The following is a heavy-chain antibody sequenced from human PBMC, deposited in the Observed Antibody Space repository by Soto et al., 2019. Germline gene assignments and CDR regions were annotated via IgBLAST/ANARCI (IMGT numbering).Heavy chain of an antibody. CDR3: AREEPAAISWFDP. CDR1: GGSISSYY. V-gene: IGHV4-59*01. J-gene: IGHJ5*02. CDR2: IYYSGST. Sequence: SETLSLTCTVSGGSISSYYWSWIRQPPGKGLEWIGYIYYSGSTNYNPSPKSRVTISVDTSKNQFSLKLSSVTAADTAVYYCAREEPAAISWFDPWGQGTLVTVSS. D-gene: IGHD2-2*02.